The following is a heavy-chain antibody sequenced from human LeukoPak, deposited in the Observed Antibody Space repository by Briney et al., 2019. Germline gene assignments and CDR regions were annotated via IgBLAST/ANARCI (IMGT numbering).Heavy chain of an antibody. CDR2: INHSGST. CDR3: ARGRRQLYCSSTSCYYYYYGMDV. V-gene: IGHV4-34*01. CDR1: GGSFSGYY. D-gene: IGHD2-2*01. Sequence: SETLSLTCAVYGGSFSGYYWSWIRQPPGKGLEWIGEINHSGSTNYNPSLKSRVTISVDTSKNQFSLKLSSVTAADTAVYYCARGRRQLYCSSTSCYYYYYGMDVWGQGTTVTVSS. J-gene: IGHJ6*02.